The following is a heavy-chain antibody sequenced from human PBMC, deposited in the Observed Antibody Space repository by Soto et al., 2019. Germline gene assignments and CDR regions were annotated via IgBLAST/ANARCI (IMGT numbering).Heavy chain of an antibody. CDR1: GFTFSSYW. CDR3: ARELAYCGGDCLNYFDY. V-gene: IGHV3-7*01. Sequence: PGGSLRLSCAASGFTFSSYWMSWVRQAPGKGLEWVANIKQDGSEKYYVDSVKGRFTISRDNAKNSLYLQMNSLRAEDTAVYYCARELAYCGGDCLNYFDYWGQGTLVTVSS. CDR2: IKQDGSEK. J-gene: IGHJ4*02. D-gene: IGHD2-21*02.